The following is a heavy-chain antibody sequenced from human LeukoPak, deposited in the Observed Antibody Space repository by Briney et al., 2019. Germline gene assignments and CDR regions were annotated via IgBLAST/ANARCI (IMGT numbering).Heavy chain of an antibody. CDR2: ISSSGTTI. CDR3: VKDQYPTVEEFDY. V-gene: IGHV3-48*03. J-gene: IGHJ4*02. Sequence: VQPGGSLRLSCAASGFTFSSYEMNWVRQAPGKGLEWVSYISSSGTTIYYADSVKGRFTISRDNSKNALYLQMTSLRAEDTAMYYCVKDQYPTVEEFDYWGQGTLVTVSP. D-gene: IGHD4-11*01. CDR1: GFTFSSYE.